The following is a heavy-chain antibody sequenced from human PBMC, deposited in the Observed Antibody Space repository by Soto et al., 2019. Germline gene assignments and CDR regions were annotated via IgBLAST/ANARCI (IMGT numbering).Heavy chain of an antibody. Sequence: QVQLVESGGGVVQPGRSLRLSCAASGFTFSSYAMHWVRQAPGKGLEWVAVIWFDGSDINYADSVKGRFTISRDNSKNTLHLQMNSLRAEDTAVYYCARGYDYYDSSGYARGGKYQYGMDVWGQVTTVSVSS. V-gene: IGHV3-33*01. CDR1: GFTFSSYA. D-gene: IGHD3-22*01. CDR2: IWFDGSDI. CDR3: ARGYDYYDSSGYARGGKYQYGMDV. J-gene: IGHJ6*02.